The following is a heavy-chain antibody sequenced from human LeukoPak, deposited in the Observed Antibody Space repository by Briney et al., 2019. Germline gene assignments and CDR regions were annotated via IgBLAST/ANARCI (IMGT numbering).Heavy chain of an antibody. V-gene: IGHV4-34*01. CDR2: INHSGST. CDR3: ARDSGTTGEVKFDP. CDR1: GGSFSGYY. Sequence: SETLSLTCADYGGSFSGYYWSWIRQPPGKGLEWIGEINHSGSTNYNPSLKSRVTISVDTSKNQFSLKLMSVTAADTAVYYCARDSGTTGEVKFDPWGQGTLVTVSS. J-gene: IGHJ5*02. D-gene: IGHD3-10*01.